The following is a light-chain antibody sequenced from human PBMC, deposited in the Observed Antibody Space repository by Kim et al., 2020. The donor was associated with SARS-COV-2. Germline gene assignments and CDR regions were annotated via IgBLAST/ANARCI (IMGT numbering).Light chain of an antibody. Sequence: FVGDRVTIPCPASQDIRPSFAWDHQAPGKAPKLLIHGASELQSGVPPRFSGSGSGTDFTLTISSLQPEDSGTYYCHQFNSFPQVSFGGGTKVDIK. CDR1: QDIRPS. J-gene: IGKJ4*01. CDR2: GAS. CDR3: HQFNSFPQVS. V-gene: IGKV1-13*02.